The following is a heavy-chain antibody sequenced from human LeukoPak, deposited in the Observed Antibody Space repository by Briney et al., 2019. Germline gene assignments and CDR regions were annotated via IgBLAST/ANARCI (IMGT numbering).Heavy chain of an antibody. V-gene: IGHV4-39*07. D-gene: IGHD3-9*01. CDR2: IYYSGST. CDR1: GGSISSSSYY. CDR3: ATHYDVLTGYAAAAFDI. Sequence: SETLSLTCTVSGGSISSSSYYWGWIRQPPGKGLEWIGSIYYSGSTYYNPSLKSRVTISVDTSKNQFSLKLSSVTAADTAVYYCATHYDVLTGYAAAAFDIWGQGTMVTVSS. J-gene: IGHJ3*02.